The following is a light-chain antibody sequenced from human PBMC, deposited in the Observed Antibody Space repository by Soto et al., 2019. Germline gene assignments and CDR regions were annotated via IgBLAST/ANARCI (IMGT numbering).Light chain of an antibody. CDR1: SSDVGSYNF. CDR2: EVS. Sequence: QSALTQPASVSGSPGQSIIISCTGTSSDVGSYNFVSWYQQHPGKAPKLMIYEVSKRHSGVSNRFSGSKSGNTASLTISGLQPEDEADYYCCSYAGNSGVFGGGTKLTVL. J-gene: IGLJ3*02. V-gene: IGLV2-23*02. CDR3: CSYAGNSGV.